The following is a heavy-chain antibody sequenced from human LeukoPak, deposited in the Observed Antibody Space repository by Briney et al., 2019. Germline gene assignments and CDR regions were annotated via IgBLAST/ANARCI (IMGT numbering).Heavy chain of an antibody. J-gene: IGHJ4*02. CDR1: GGSISSYY. Sequence: KPSETLSLTCTVSGGSISSYYWSWIRQPPGKGLEWIGYMYYSGTINYNPSLKSRVTISVDTSKNQFSLKLSSVTPADTAMYYCARAWATDYFDYWGQETLVTVSS. CDR3: ARAWATDYFDY. CDR2: MYYSGTI. V-gene: IGHV4-59*01.